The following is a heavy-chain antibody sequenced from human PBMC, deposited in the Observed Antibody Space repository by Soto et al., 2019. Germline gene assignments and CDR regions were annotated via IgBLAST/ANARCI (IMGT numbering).Heavy chain of an antibody. Sequence: PAETLSLTCTVSGGAINSTAYYWLWIRHPPGKGLEWIGSSNYGGPTYYSPSLQSRVTISLDTAKNHFSLNLRSVTAADTAVYYCARHGAYSTSVYYYYGMDVWGQGTSVTVT. D-gene: IGHD6-13*01. CDR3: ARHGAYSTSVYYYYGMDV. CDR1: GGAINSTAYY. J-gene: IGHJ6*02. CDR2: SNYGGPT. V-gene: IGHV4-39*01.